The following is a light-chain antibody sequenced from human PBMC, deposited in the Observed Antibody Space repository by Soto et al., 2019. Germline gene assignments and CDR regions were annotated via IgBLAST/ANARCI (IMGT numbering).Light chain of an antibody. J-gene: IGKJ1*01. CDR1: QSLLHSNGNIY. V-gene: IGKV2-28*01. Sequence: DIVLTKSPLSLPVTPGEPASISCRSSQSLLHSNGNIYLDWYLQKPGQSPQLLIYLGSIRASGVPDRFSGSGSGTDFTLKITREEAEDVGVYYCMQAIQAPRTFGLGTKVDIK. CDR3: MQAIQAPRT. CDR2: LGS.